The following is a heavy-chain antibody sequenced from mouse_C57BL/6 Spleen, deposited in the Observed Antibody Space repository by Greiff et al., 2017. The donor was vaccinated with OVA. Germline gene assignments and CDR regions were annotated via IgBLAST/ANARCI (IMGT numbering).Heavy chain of an antibody. V-gene: IGHV5-16*01. CDR2: INYDGSST. D-gene: IGHD1-1*01. CDR1: GFTFSDYY. J-gene: IGHJ1*03. CDR3: ARRGSSNWYFDV. Sequence: EVQLVESEGGLVQPGSSMKLSCTASGFTFSDYYMAWVRQVPEKGLEWVANINYDGSSTYYLDSLKSRFIISRDNAKNILYLQMSSLKSEDTATYYCARRGSSNWYFDVWGTGTTVTVSS.